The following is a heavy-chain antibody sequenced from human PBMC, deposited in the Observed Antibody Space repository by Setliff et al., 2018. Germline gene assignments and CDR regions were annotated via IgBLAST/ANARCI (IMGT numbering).Heavy chain of an antibody. Sequence: ASVKVSCKASGYTFTSYFIHWVRQAPGQGLEWMGIINPSGGSTSYAQKFQGRVTMTRDTSTRTVYMELSSLRSEDTALYYCARGPYGSGRHGWFDPWGQGTLVTVSS. CDR1: GYTFTSYF. V-gene: IGHV1-46*01. CDR2: INPSGGST. D-gene: IGHD3-10*01. CDR3: ARGPYGSGRHGWFDP. J-gene: IGHJ5*02.